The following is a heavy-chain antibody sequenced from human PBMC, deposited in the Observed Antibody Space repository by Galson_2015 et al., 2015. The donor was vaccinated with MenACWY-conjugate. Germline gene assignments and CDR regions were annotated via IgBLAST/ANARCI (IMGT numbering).Heavy chain of an antibody. CDR1: GFTFSSYW. V-gene: IGHV3-74*01. Sequence: SLRLSCAASGFTFSSYWMHWVRQAPGKGLVWVSRINSDGSSTSYADSVKGRFTISRDNAKNTLYLQMNSLRAEDTAVYYCALSGNFDWLFYFDYWGQGTLVTVSS. CDR3: ALSGNFDWLFYFDY. CDR2: INSDGSST. J-gene: IGHJ4*02. D-gene: IGHD3-9*01.